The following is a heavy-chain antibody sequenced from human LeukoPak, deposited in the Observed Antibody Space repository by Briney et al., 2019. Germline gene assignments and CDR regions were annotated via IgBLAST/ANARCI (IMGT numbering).Heavy chain of an antibody. CDR1: GFTFTTYE. V-gene: IGHV3-23*01. CDR2: ISGSGGST. J-gene: IGHJ4*02. Sequence: GGSLRLSCTASGFTFTTYEFNWVRQAPGKGLEWVSAISGSGGSTYYADSVKGRFTISRDNSKNTLYLQMNSLRAEDTAVYYCAKSKHWPALDCWGQGTLVTVSS. D-gene: IGHD1-1*01. CDR3: AKSKHWPALDC.